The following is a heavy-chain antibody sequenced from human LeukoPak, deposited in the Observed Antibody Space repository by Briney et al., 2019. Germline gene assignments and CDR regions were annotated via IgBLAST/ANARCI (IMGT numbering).Heavy chain of an antibody. CDR1: GFTFGDYL. V-gene: IGHV3-49*03. CDR3: SRGSGWLSVY. J-gene: IGHJ4*02. CDR2: ISGGTT. D-gene: IGHD6-19*01. Sequence: GGSLRLSCTASGFTFGDYLMSWFRQAPGKGLEWIGFISGGTTEYAAPVKGRFTISRDDSTSIAYLQMNSLTTEDTAVYYCSRGSGWLSVYWGQGTLVTVSS.